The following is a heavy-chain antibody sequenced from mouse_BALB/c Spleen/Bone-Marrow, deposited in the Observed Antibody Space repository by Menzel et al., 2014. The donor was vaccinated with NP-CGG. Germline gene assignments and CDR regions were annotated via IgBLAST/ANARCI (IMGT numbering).Heavy chain of an antibody. CDR2: ILPGSGSI. Sequence: VQLQQSGAELMKPGASVKISCKATGYTFSRYWIEWVKQRPGHGLEWIGEILPGSGSINYNEKFNGKATFTADTSSNTAYMQLSSVTSEDSAVYYCARNYGNNVWFANWGQGTLVTVSA. J-gene: IGHJ3*01. V-gene: IGHV1-9*01. CDR3: ARNYGNNVWFAN. D-gene: IGHD2-1*01. CDR1: GYTFSRYW.